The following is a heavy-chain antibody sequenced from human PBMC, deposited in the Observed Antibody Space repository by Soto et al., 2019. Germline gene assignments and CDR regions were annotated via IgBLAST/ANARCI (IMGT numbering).Heavy chain of an antibody. J-gene: IGHJ6*02. V-gene: IGHV1-69*06. CDR3: ARRLYRLGYCSSTSCYGGRGYYYYGMDV. CDR2: IIPIFGTA. D-gene: IGHD2-2*01. Sequence: SVEVSCKASGGTFSSYAMSRVRQAPGQGLEWMGGIIPIFGTANYAQKFQGRVTITADKSTSTAYMELSSLRSEDTAVYYCARRLYRLGYCSSTSCYGGRGYYYYGMDVWGQGTTVTVSS. CDR1: GGTFSSYA.